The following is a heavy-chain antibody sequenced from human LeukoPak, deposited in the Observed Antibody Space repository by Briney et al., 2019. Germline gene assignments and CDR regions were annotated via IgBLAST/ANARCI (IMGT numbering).Heavy chain of an antibody. CDR3: ARVGSPETSLEWLLLFDY. J-gene: IGHJ4*02. V-gene: IGHV4-30-4*08. CDR1: GGSISSGDYY. CDR2: IYYSGST. D-gene: IGHD3-3*01. Sequence: SETLSLTCTVSGGSISSGDYYWSWIRQPPGKGLEWIGYIYYSGSTYYNPSLKSRVTISVDTSKNQFSLKLSSVTAADTAVYYCARVGSPETSLEWLLLFDYWGQGTLVTVSS.